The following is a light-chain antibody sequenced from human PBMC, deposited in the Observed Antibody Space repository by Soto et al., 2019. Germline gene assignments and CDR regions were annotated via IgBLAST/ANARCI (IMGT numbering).Light chain of an antibody. Sequence: EVVMSDSPAILSLSPGEGATVSCSAIQWIFDTLAWYQHKPGQTPRLLIYDTSTRATGVPTRFSGSRSGAEFTLTINSLQSEDFAVYYCQPYNNWPLTFGGGTKVDIK. V-gene: IGKV3-15*01. CDR2: DTS. J-gene: IGKJ4*01. CDR1: QWIFDT. CDR3: QPYNNWPLT.